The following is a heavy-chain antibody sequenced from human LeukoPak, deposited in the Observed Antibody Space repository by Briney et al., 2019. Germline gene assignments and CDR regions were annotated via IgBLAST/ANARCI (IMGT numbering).Heavy chain of an antibody. CDR2: IIPIFGTA. CDR3: AKDQRWESPHYLDS. D-gene: IGHD1-26*01. Sequence: SVKVSCKASGGTFSSYAISWVRQAPGQGLEWMGGIIPIFGTANYAQKFQGRVTITADESTSTAYMELSSLRSEDTAVYYCAKDQRWESPHYLDSWGQGTLVTVSS. CDR1: GGTFSSYA. V-gene: IGHV1-69*13. J-gene: IGHJ4*02.